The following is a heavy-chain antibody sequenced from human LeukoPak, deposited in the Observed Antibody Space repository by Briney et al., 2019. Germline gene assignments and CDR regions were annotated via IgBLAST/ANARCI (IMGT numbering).Heavy chain of an antibody. V-gene: IGHV1-69*02. CDR3: ARVVYDSSGYDVLNWFDP. Sequence: GASVKVSCKASGGTFSSYTISWVRQAPGQGLEWMGRIIPILGIANYAQKFQGRVTITADKSTSTAYMELSSLRSEDTAVYYCARVVYDSSGYDVLNWFDPWGQGTLVTVSS. CDR1: GGTFSSYT. D-gene: IGHD3-22*01. J-gene: IGHJ5*02. CDR2: IIPILGIA.